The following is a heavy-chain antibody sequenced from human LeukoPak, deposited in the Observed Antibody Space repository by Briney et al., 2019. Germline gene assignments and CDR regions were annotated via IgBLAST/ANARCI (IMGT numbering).Heavy chain of an antibody. CDR2: INHSGST. Sequence: SETLSLTYAVYGGSFSGYYWSWIRQPPGKGREWIGEINHSGSTNYNPSLKSRVTISVDTSKNQFSLKLSSVTAADTAVYYCADSGSYSMAYWGQGTLVTVSS. V-gene: IGHV4-34*01. CDR3: ADSGSYSMAY. CDR1: GGSFSGYY. J-gene: IGHJ4*02. D-gene: IGHD1-26*01.